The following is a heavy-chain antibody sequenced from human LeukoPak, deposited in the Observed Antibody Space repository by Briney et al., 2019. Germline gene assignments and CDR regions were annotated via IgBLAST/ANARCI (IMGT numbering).Heavy chain of an antibody. V-gene: IGHV4-4*07. Sequence: SETLSLTCTVSGGSMHSYYWTWIRQPAGKGLEWIGRINPSGSTNYNPSLKSRVTMSVDTSKNQFSLNVTSVTTADTAVYYCVRDPPSRQFDPWGQGTLVTVSS. CDR1: GGSMHSYY. J-gene: IGHJ5*02. CDR2: INPSGST. CDR3: VRDPPSRQFDP.